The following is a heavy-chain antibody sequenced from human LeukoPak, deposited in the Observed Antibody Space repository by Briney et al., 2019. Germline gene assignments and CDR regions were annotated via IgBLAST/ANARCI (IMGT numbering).Heavy chain of an antibody. J-gene: IGHJ5*01. CDR3: ARASAPVILNS. Sequence: SETLSLTCTVSGGSISSGGHYWSWIRQHPGKGLEWIGYMYFTGTTNYNPSLTGRVTISGDTSKNQFSLMLSSVTAADTAVYYWARASAPVILNSGGKETWVTVSS. CDR1: GGSISSGGHY. D-gene: IGHD2-21*01. CDR2: MYFTGTT. V-gene: IGHV4-31*03.